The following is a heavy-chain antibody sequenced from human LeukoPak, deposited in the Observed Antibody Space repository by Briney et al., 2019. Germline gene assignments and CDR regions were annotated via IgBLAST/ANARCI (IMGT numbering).Heavy chain of an antibody. V-gene: IGHV3-48*01. CDR3: ARDPLSSSSFDL. J-gene: IGHJ4*02. Sequence: GGSLRLSCAASGFTFSSYGMSWVRQAPGKGLEWVSYISSRSATIYYADSVKGRFTIPRDNAKNSLYLQMNSLRAEDTAVYYCARDPLSSSSFDLWGQGTLVTVSS. CDR1: GFTFSSYG. CDR2: ISSRSATI. D-gene: IGHD6-13*01.